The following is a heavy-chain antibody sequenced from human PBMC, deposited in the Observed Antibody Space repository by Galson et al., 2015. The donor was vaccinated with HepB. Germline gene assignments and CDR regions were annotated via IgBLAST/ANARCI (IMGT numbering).Heavy chain of an antibody. CDR1: GYTFTGYY. D-gene: IGHD6-13*01. J-gene: IGHJ4*02. CDR2: INPNSGGT. CDR3: ARDRIYGRAAAGTGYDY. V-gene: IGHV1-2*06. Sequence: SVKVSCKASGYTFTGYYMHWVRQAPGQGLEWMGRINPNSGGTNYAQKFQGRVTMTRDTSISTAYMGLSRLRSDDTAVYYCARDRIYGRAAAGTGYDYWGQGTLVTVSS.